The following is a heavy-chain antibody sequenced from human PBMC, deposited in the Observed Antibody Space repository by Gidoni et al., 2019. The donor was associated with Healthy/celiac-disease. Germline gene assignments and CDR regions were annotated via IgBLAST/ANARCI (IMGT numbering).Heavy chain of an antibody. D-gene: IGHD3-22*01. CDR2: IIPIFGTA. V-gene: IGHV1-69*01. CDR3: ARHSITMIVVVPGGDYYGMDV. CDR1: GGTFSSEA. Sequence: QVQLVQSGAEVKKPGSAVKVSCKAAGGTFSSEAISWVRQAPGQGLAWMGGIIPIFGTAYYAQKFQARFTITADASTSPAYMELSSLRSDDTAVYFCARHSITMIVVVPGGDYYGMDVWGQGTTVTVSS. J-gene: IGHJ6*02.